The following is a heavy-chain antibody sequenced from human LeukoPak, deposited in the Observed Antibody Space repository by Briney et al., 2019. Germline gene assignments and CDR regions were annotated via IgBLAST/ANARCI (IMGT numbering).Heavy chain of an antibody. Sequence: GGSLRLSCAASGFTFSSYSMNWVRQAPGKGLEWVSSISSSSSYIYYADSVKGRFTISRDNAKNSLYLQMNSLRAEDTAVYYCARDGGTYWTHDAFDIWGQGTMVTVSS. CDR2: ISSSSSYI. J-gene: IGHJ3*02. V-gene: IGHV3-21*01. CDR1: GFTFSSYS. CDR3: ARDGGTYWTHDAFDI. D-gene: IGHD3-10*01.